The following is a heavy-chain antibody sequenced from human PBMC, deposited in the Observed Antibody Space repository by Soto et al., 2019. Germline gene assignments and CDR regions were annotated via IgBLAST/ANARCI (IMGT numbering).Heavy chain of an antibody. CDR2: IYHSGST. CDR1: GGSISSSNW. V-gene: IGHV4-4*02. J-gene: IGHJ4*02. CDR3: ARDRGCTHGVCSYFAY. Sequence: SETLSLTCAVSGGSISSSNWWSWVRQPPGKGLEWIGEIYHSGSTNYNPSLKSRVTISVDKSKNQFSLKLSSVTAADTAVYYCARDRGCTHGVCSYFAYWGQGTLVTVSS. D-gene: IGHD2-8*01.